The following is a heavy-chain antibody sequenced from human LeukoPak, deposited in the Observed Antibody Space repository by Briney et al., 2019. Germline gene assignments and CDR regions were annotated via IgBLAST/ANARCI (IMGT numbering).Heavy chain of an antibody. CDR2: IKRDGSEK. CDR3: ASYPARGYCSGGSCLAWFDP. Sequence: GGSLRLSCAASGFTFNSYWMNWVRQAPGKGLEWVANIKRDGSEKYYVDSVKGRFTISRDNAKNSLDLQMNSLRVEDTAVYYCASYPARGYCSGGSCLAWFDPWGQGTLVTVSS. CDR1: GFTFNSYW. D-gene: IGHD2-15*01. V-gene: IGHV3-7*03. J-gene: IGHJ5*02.